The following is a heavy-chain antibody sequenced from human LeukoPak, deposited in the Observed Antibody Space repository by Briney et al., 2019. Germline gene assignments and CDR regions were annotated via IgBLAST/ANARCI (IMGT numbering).Heavy chain of an antibody. J-gene: IGHJ6*02. CDR1: GGTFSSYA. Sequence: ASVKVSCKASGGTFSSYAISWVRQAPGQGLEWMGWISAYNGNANYAQKLQGRVTMTTDTSTSTAYMELRSLRSDDTAVYYCARDGYCSSTSCYYYYGMDLWGQGTTVTVSS. D-gene: IGHD2-2*03. CDR3: ARDGYCSSTSCYYYYGMDL. V-gene: IGHV1-18*01. CDR2: ISAYNGNA.